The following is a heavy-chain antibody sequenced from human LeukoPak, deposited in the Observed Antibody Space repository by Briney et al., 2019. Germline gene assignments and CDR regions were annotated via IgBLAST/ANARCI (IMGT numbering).Heavy chain of an antibody. CDR1: GGSFSGYY. V-gene: IGHV4-34*01. CDR2: INHSGST. Sequence: SETLSLTCAVYGGSFSGYYWSWVRQPPGKGLEWVGEINHSGSTNYNPSLKSRVTISVDTSKNQFSLKLSSVTAADTAVYYCASDRDGYNYLRYFDYWGQGTLVTVSS. CDR3: ASDRDGYNYLRYFDY. D-gene: IGHD5-24*01. J-gene: IGHJ4*02.